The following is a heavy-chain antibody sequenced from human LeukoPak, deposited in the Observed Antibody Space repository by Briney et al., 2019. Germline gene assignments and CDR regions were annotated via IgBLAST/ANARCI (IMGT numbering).Heavy chain of an antibody. D-gene: IGHD2-2*01. CDR2: INHSGST. CDR1: GGSFSGYY. V-gene: IGHV4-34*01. Sequence: SETLSLTCAVYGGSFSGYYWSWIRQPPGKGLEWIGEINHSGSTNYNPSLKSRVTISVDTSKNQFSLKLSSVTAADTAVYYCARSGRIRRVVVPAAIRFYYYYYMDVWGKGTTVTISS. CDR3: ARSGRIRRVVVPAAIRFYYYYYMDV. J-gene: IGHJ6*03.